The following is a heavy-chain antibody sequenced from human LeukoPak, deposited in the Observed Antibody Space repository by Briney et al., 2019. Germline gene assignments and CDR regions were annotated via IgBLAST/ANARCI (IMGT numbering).Heavy chain of an antibody. D-gene: IGHD3-10*01. CDR3: ASFYGSGSYIPIGVDYYFYYYMDV. Sequence: RASVKVSCKASGGTFSSYTISWVRQAPGQGLEWMGRIIPILGIANYAQKFQGRVTITADKSTSTAYMELSSLRSEDTAVYYCASFYGSGSYIPIGVDYYFYYYMDVWGKGTTVTASS. J-gene: IGHJ6*03. V-gene: IGHV1-69*02. CDR2: IIPILGIA. CDR1: GGTFSSYT.